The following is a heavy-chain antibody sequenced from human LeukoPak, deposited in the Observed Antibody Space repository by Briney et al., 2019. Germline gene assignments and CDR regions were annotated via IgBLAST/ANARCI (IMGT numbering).Heavy chain of an antibody. Sequence: PSETLSLSCRVSGGSITNYYWSWIRQSPGKGLEWIGFIYNTGRANYNPSLQSRVTMSIDTSKNQSSLKRSSVTAADTAVYYCARQGELAIDYWGQGTLVTVSS. J-gene: IGHJ4*02. CDR2: IYNTGRA. CDR3: ARQGELAIDY. V-gene: IGHV4-59*08. D-gene: IGHD1-26*01. CDR1: GGSITNYY.